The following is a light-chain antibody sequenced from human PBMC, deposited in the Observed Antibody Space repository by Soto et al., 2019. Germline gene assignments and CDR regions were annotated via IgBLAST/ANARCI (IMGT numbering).Light chain of an antibody. CDR1: SSDVGGYNY. J-gene: IGLJ1*01. CDR2: EVI. V-gene: IGLV2-8*01. Sequence: QSVLTQPPSASGSPGQSVTISCTGTSSDVGGYNYVSWYQQHPDKAPKLLIYEVIKRPSGVPDRFSASRSGNTASLTVSGLQAEDEADYYCSSYAGSNTPYVFGTGTKVTVL. CDR3: SSYAGSNTPYV.